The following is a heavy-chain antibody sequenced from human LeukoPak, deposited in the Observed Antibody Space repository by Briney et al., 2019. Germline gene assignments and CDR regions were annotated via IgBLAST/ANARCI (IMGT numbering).Heavy chain of an antibody. D-gene: IGHD4-17*01. CDR3: ASSHDYGDYVAAFDI. CDR2: IRYDGSNK. CDR1: GFTFSSYG. Sequence: GRSLRLSCAASGFTFSSYGMHWVRQAPGKGLEWVAFIRYDGSNKYYADSVKGRFTISRDNSKNTLYLQMNSLRAEDTAVYYCASSHDYGDYVAAFDIWGQGTMVTVSS. J-gene: IGHJ3*02. V-gene: IGHV3-33*01.